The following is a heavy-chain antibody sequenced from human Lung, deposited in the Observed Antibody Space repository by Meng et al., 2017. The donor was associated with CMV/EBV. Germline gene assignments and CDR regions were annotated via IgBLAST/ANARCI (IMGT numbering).Heavy chain of an antibody. CDR3: ATYSRATAAMRDYVNY. D-gene: IGHD2-2*01. Sequence: GGSLRLXCEASGFTFTTFSMHWVRQAPGKGLEWVEVISNEGKNKYYPHSVKGRFTNSRDNFRRTLYLQLSSLITEDTYVYYCATYSRATAAMRDYVNYWGLGTLVTVSS. J-gene: IGHJ4*02. V-gene: IGHV3-30*04. CDR1: GFTFTTFS. CDR2: ISNEGKNK.